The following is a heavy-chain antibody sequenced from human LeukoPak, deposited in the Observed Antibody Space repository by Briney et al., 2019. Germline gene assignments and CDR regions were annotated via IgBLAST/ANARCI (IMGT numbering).Heavy chain of an antibody. V-gene: IGHV1-69*13. CDR2: IIPIFGTA. J-gene: IGHJ4*02. CDR1: GGTFSSYA. D-gene: IGHD1-26*01. CDR3: ARNPGSYHLYYFDY. Sequence: ASVKVSCKASGGTFSSYAISWVRQAPGQGLEWMGGIIPIFGTANYAQKFQGRVTITADESTSTAYMELSSLRSEDTAVYYCARNPGSYHLYYFDYWGQGTLVTVSS.